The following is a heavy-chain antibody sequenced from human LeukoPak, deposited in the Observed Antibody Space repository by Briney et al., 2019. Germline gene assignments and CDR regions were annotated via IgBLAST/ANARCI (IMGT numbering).Heavy chain of an antibody. J-gene: IGHJ5*02. CDR1: GFTFSNYG. CDR2: IAHDGSVA. Sequence: GVSLRHSCAASGFTFSNYGMHWVRQDPGKGLEWVAVIAHDGSVAYYADWVKGRFTISRDNSKTTLYLQMNSLRAEDTAVYYCAKEPAPYSSGWYFPDDHWGQGALVTVYS. CDR3: AKEPAPYSSGWYFPDDH. D-gene: IGHD6-19*01. V-gene: IGHV3-30*18.